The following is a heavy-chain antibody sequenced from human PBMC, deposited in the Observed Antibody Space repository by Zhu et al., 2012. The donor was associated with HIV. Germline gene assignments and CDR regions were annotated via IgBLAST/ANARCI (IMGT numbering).Heavy chain of an antibody. D-gene: IGHD3-10*01. Sequence: EVQLVESGGGVVRPGGSLRLSCAASGFTFGDYGMSWVRQAPGKGLEWVSGINWNGGSTGYADSVKGRFTISRDNAKNSLYLQMNSLRAEDTALYYCARTYSGYYGSGTHYKPDYWGQGTLVTVSS. CDR2: INWNGGST. V-gene: IGHV3-20*04. CDR1: GFTFGDYG. J-gene: IGHJ4*02. CDR3: ARTYSGYYGSGTHYKPDY.